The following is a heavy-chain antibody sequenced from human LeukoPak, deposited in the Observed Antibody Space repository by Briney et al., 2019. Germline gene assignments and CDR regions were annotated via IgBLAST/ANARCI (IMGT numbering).Heavy chain of an antibody. CDR1: GGSFSGYY. D-gene: IGHD4-11*01. CDR3: ARGFYSPHY. CDR2: IFYSGST. J-gene: IGHJ4*02. Sequence: SETLSLTCAVYGGSFSGYYWSWIRQPPGKGLEWIGFIFYSGSTNYNPSLKSRVTISVDTSKNQFSLRLSSVTAADTAVYYCARGFYSPHYWGQGTLVSVSS. V-gene: IGHV4-59*01.